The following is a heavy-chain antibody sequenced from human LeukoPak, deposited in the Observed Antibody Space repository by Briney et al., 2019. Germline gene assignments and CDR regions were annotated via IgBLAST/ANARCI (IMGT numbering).Heavy chain of an antibody. J-gene: IGHJ6*03. V-gene: IGHV3-30-3*01. CDR1: GFTFSSYA. CDR2: ISYDGSNK. CDR3: GKDERAYYYYYMDV. Sequence: PGGSLRLSCAASGFTFSSYAMHWVRQAPGKGLEWVAVISYDGSNKYYADSVKGRFTISRDNSKNTLYLQMNSLRAEDTAVYYCGKDERAYYYYYMDVWGKGTTVTVSS. D-gene: IGHD1-1*01.